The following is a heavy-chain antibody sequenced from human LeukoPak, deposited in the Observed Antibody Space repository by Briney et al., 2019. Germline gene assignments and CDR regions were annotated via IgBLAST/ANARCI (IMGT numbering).Heavy chain of an antibody. V-gene: IGHV3-23*01. D-gene: IGHD6-13*01. Sequence: PGGSLRLSCSASGFTFSSYAMSWVRQAPGKGLEWVSAISGSGGSTYYADSVKGRFTISRDNSKNTLYLQMNSLRAEDTAVYYCAKDIAAAGTFAEYFQHWGQGTLVTVSS. CDR2: ISGSGGST. CDR3: AKDIAAAGTFAEYFQH. CDR1: GFTFSSYA. J-gene: IGHJ1*01.